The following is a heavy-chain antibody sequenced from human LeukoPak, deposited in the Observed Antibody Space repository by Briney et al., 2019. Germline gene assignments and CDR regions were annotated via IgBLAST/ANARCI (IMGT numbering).Heavy chain of an antibody. CDR1: GFTFSRND. CDR2: MSYDGGNK. J-gene: IGHJ4*02. CDR3: AKGHTVTTYFDY. D-gene: IGHD4-17*01. V-gene: IGHV3-30*18. Sequence: GGSLRLSCAASGFTFSRNDMHRVRQAPGKGLEWVAVMSYDGGNKYYADSVRGRFTISRDNSRNTLYLQMNSLRAEDTAVYYCAKGHTVTTYFDYWGQGTLVTVSS.